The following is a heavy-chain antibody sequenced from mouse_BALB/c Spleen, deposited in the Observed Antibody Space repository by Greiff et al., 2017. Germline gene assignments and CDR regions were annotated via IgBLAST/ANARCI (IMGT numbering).Heavy chain of an antibody. D-gene: IGHD2-4*01. V-gene: IGHV2-6-7*01. Sequence: VKLMESGPGLVAPSQSLSITCTVSGFSLTGYGVNWVRQPPGKGLEWLGMIWDDGSTDYNSALKSRLSISKDNSKSQVFLKMNSLQTDDTARYYCARDGRIYYDYDGYAMDYWGQGTSVTVSS. J-gene: IGHJ4*01. CDR3: ARDGRIYYDYDGYAMDY. CDR1: GFSLTGYG. CDR2: IWDDGST.